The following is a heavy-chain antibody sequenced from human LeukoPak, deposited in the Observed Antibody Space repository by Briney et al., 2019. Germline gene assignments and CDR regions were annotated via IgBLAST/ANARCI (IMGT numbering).Heavy chain of an antibody. CDR3: TSANYGPAY. J-gene: IGHJ4*02. Sequence: PGGSLRLSCAASGFTFSSAWMSWVRQAPGKGLEWVANVNQDGSGKYYVDSVKGRFTISKDNAKNSLYLQMNSLRAEDTAVYYCTSANYGPAYWGQGILVTVSS. CDR1: GFTFSSAW. V-gene: IGHV3-7*01. D-gene: IGHD5-24*01. CDR2: VNQDGSGK.